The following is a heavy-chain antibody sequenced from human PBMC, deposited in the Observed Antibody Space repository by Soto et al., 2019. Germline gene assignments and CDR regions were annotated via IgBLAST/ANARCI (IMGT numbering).Heavy chain of an antibody. CDR1: GGSISSGGYS. CDR2: VYHSGST. CDR3: ARDGSPENYYSAAMDI. V-gene: IGHV4-61*08. Sequence: PSETLSLTCAVSGGSISSGGYSWSWIRQSPGKGLEWIGYVYHSGSTNYNPSLKSRVTISVDTSKNQFSLRLTSVAAADTAVYYCARDGSPENYYSAAMDIWGQGTAVTVSS. J-gene: IGHJ6*02. D-gene: IGHD1-1*01.